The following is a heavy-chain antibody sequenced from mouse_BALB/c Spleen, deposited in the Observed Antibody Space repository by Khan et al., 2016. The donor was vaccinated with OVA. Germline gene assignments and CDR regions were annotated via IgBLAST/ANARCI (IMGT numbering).Heavy chain of an antibody. V-gene: IGHV1-7*01. D-gene: IGHD1-1*01. CDR3: ARTTVPYYFDY. CDR2: INPTTGYT. Sequence: QVQLQQSGAELAKPGASVKMSCKASGYTFTTYWMHWVKQRPGQGLEWIGYINPTTGYTEYNQKFKDKATLTADESSSTAYMQLSSLTSEDSAVYYCARTTVPYYFDYGGQGTTLTVSS. J-gene: IGHJ2*01. CDR1: GYTFTTYW.